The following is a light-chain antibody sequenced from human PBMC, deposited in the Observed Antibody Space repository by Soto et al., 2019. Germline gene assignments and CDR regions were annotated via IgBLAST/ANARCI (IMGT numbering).Light chain of an antibody. CDR2: GGS. V-gene: IGKV3-20*01. CDR3: QQYSSSRT. J-gene: IGKJ1*01. Sequence: DIVLTQSPGTLSLSPGERATLYCRASQSVSSNHLAWYQQKPGQAPRLLIYGGSSRATGIPVRFSGSGSETDFTLTITRLEPEDFAMYYCQQYSSSRTFGQWTKVDIK. CDR1: QSVSSNH.